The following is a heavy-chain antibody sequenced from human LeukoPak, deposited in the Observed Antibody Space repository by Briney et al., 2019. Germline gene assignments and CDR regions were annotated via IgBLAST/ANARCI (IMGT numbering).Heavy chain of an antibody. CDR1: GGSISSGGYY. CDR2: IYHSGST. CDR3: ARGLGDIVVAPAFDP. D-gene: IGHD2-2*01. V-gene: IGHV4-30-2*01. J-gene: IGHJ5*02. Sequence: SETLSPTCTVSGGSISSGGYYWSWIRQPPGKGLEWIGYIYHSGSTYYNPSLKSRVTISVDRSKNQFSLKLSSVTAADTAVYYCARGLGDIVVAPAFDPWGQGTLVTVSS.